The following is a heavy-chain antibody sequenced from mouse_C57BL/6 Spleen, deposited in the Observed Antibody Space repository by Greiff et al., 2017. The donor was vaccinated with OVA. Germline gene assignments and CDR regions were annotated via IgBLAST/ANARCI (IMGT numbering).Heavy chain of an antibody. CDR1: GYTFTDYY. CDR3: ARPDDY. Sequence: VQLQQSGPELVKPGASVKISCKASGYTFTDYYMNWVKQSHGKSLEWIGDINPNNGGTSYNQKFKGKATLTVDKSSSTAYMELRSLTSEDSAVYYCARPDDYWGQGTTLTVSS. J-gene: IGHJ2*01. CDR2: INPNNGGT. V-gene: IGHV1-26*01.